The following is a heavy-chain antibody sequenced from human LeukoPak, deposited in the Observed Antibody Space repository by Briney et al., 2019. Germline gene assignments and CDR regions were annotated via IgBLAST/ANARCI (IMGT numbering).Heavy chain of an antibody. CDR3: ARIHVSGSSSRGFFDY. J-gene: IGHJ4*02. CDR2: IYYSGST. V-gene: IGHV4-59*08. CDR1: GGSISNYY. Sequence: PSETLSLTCTVSGGSISNYYWSWIRQPPGKGLEWIGYIYYSGSTNYNPSLKSRISISVDTSRNQFSLRLSSVTAADTAVYYCARIHVSGSSSRGFFDYWGQGTLVTVSS. D-gene: IGHD3-10*01.